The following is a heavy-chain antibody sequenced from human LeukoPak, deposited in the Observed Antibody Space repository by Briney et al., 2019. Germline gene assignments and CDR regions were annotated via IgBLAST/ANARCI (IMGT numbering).Heavy chain of an antibody. D-gene: IGHD3-9*01. CDR2: IYYSGST. CDR1: GGSISSYY. CDR3: ARTGLPILEDLHH. Sequence: PSETLSLTCTVSGGSISSYYWSWIPQPPRKGLEWRGYIYYSGSTNYNPSLKSRVTISVDTPKHQFSLKLSSVTAADTAVYYCARTGLPILEDLHHWGQGTLVTVSS. J-gene: IGHJ1*01. V-gene: IGHV4-59*01.